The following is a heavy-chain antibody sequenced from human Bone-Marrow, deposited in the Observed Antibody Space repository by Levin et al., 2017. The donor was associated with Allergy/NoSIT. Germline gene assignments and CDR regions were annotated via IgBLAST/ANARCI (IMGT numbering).Heavy chain of an antibody. CDR3: ARDQYCRGGSCYSYGFFDL. V-gene: IGHV3-7*01. CDR1: GFKFSTYW. J-gene: IGHJ2*01. D-gene: IGHD2-15*01. CDR2: MKEDGSES. Sequence: LSLTCAASGFKFSTYWMSWVRQAPGKGLEWVANMKEDGSESNYMESVKGRFTISRDNAGNSLSLQMDSLRAEDTAVYYCARDQYCRGGSCYSYGFFDLWGRGTLVTVSS.